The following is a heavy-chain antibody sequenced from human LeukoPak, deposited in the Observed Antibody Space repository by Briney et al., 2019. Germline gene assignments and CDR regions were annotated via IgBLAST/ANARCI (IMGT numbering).Heavy chain of an antibody. CDR1: GFTFSSYW. J-gene: IGHJ4*02. CDR3: LGSSSWYFDY. V-gene: IGHV3-74*01. Sequence: GGSLRLSCAASGFTFSSYWMHWVRQAPGKGLVWVSLINSDGSRINYADSVKGRFTISRDNAKNTLYLQMNSLRAEDTAVYYCLGSSSWYFDYWGQGTLVTVSS. D-gene: IGHD6-6*01. CDR2: INSDGSRI.